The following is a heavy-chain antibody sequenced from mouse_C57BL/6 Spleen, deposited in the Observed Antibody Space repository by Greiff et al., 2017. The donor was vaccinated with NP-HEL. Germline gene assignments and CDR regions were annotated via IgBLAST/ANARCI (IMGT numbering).Heavy chain of an antibody. Sequence: EVQLQQSGPELVKPGASVKIPCKASGYTFTDYNMDWVKQSHGKSLEWIGAINPNNGGTINNQKFKGKATLTVDKSSSTAYMELRSLTSEDNTVYYCVIDDGYLAWFADGGQGTLVTV. CDR2: INPNNGGT. J-gene: IGHJ3*01. CDR3: VIDDGYLAWFAD. D-gene: IGHD2-3*01. V-gene: IGHV1-18*01. CDR1: GYTFTDYN.